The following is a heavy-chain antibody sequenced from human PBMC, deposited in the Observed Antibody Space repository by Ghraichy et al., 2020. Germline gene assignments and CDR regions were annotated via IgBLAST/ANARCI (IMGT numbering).Heavy chain of an antibody. V-gene: IGHV3-23*01. CDR3: AKEGWSRAIDRTSPYGGNSPIDY. D-gene: IGHD4-23*01. CDR2: ISGSGGST. J-gene: IGHJ4*02. CDR1: GFTFSSYA. Sequence: GGSLRLSCAASGFTFSSYAMSWVRQAPGKGLEWVSAISGSGGSTYYADSVKGRFTISRDNSKNTLYLQMNSLRAEDTAVYYCAKEGWSRAIDRTSPYGGNSPIDYWGQGTLVTVSS.